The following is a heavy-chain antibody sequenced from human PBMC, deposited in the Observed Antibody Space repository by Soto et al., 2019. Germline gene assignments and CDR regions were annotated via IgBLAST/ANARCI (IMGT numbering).Heavy chain of an antibody. CDR3: TKPRSSLQWPPFDP. CDR2: ISNDGSKT. J-gene: IGHJ5*02. V-gene: IGHV3-30*02. Sequence: PGGSLRLSCRTSGFTFSSYGMHWVRQAPGKGPEWVAFISNDGSKTDYADSVKGRFTVSRDNPKNTLFLQMNSLRGEDTAVYYYTKPRSSLQWPPFDPWGHGTLVTVSS. D-gene: IGHD6-19*01. CDR1: GFTFSSYG.